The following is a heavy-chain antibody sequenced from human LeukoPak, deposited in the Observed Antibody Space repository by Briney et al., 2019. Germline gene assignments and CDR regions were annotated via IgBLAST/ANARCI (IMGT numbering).Heavy chain of an antibody. V-gene: IGHV4-30-2*01. Sequence: SQTLSLTCAVSGGSISSGGYSWSWIRQPPGKGLEWIGYIYHSGSTYYNPSLKSRVTISVDRSKNQFSLKLCSVTAADTAVYYCARGNPYSYGYNYWGQGTLVTVSS. J-gene: IGHJ4*02. CDR2: IYHSGST. CDR1: GGSISSGGYS. CDR3: ARGNPYSYGYNY. D-gene: IGHD5-18*01.